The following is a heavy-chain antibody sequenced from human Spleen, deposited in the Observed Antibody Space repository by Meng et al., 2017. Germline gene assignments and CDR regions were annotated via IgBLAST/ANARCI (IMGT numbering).Heavy chain of an antibody. CDR1: GYSFTSFY. V-gene: IGHV1-2*06. Sequence: ASVKVSCKASGYSFTSFYIHWVRQAPGQGPEWMGRLNLNSGGTNYAQRFHGRVTMTRDTSVSTAYMELGSMRSDDTAVYYCARGADDYVWGTYRPEENNWFDPWGQGTLVTVSS. J-gene: IGHJ5*02. CDR2: LNLNSGGT. D-gene: IGHD3-16*02. CDR3: ARGADDYVWGTYRPEENNWFDP.